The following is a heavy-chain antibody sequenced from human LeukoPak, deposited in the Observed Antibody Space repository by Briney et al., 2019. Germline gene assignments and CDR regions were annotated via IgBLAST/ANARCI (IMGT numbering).Heavy chain of an antibody. D-gene: IGHD3-3*01. J-gene: IGHJ6*02. CDR2: ISDIGSI. Sequence: PSETLSLTCTVSGGSISSYYWSWIRQPPGKGLEWIAYISDIGSINYNPSLKSRVTISVDTSKSQFSLKLSSVTAADTAVYYCARHGVTITIFGVALQDGMDVWGQGTTVTVSS. CDR3: ARHGVTITIFGVALQDGMDV. CDR1: GGSISSYY. V-gene: IGHV4-59*08.